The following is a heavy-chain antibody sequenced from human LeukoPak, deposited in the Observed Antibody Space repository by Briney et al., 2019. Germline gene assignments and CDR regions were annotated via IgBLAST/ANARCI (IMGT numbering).Heavy chain of an antibody. CDR1: GFTFSSYA. D-gene: IGHD3-22*01. V-gene: IGHV3-30-3*01. CDR2: ISYDGSNK. CDR3: ARGDDTYYYDMGFDY. Sequence: GGSLRLSCAASGFTFSSYAMHWVRQAPGKGLEWVAVISYDGSNKYYADSVKGRFTISRDNSKNTLYLQMNSLRAEDTAVYYCARGDDTYYYDMGFDYWGQGTLVTVSS. J-gene: IGHJ4*02.